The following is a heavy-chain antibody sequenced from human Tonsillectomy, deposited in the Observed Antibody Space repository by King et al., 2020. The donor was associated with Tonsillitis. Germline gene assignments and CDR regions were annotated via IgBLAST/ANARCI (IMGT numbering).Heavy chain of an antibody. Sequence: VQLVESGGGVVQPGGSLRLSCTASGFTFSTYGMHWVRKPPARGWRGLPFIRYVGGIKSNLNSVKGRFPISRDNSKNTLYLQMNSLRAEDTAAYYCVAPRSGDSYGFDAFDIWGQGTMVTVSS. CDR2: IRYVGGIK. CDR3: VAPRSGDSYGFDAFDI. CDR1: GFTFSTYG. D-gene: IGHD5-18*01. V-gene: IGHV3-30*02. J-gene: IGHJ3*02.